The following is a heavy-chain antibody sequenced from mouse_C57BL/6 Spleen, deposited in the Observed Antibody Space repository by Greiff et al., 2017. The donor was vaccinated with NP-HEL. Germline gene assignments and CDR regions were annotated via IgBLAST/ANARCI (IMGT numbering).Heavy chain of an antibody. CDR2: ISGGGGNT. V-gene: IGHV5-9*01. D-gene: IGHD2-5*01. J-gene: IGHJ1*03. Sequence: EVQGVESGGGLVKPGGSLKLSCAASGFTFSSYTMSWVRQTPEKRLEWVATISGGGGNTYYPDSVKGRFTISRDNAKNTLYLQMSSLRSEDTALYYCARRAYYSNREYFEVWGTGTTVTVSS. CDR1: GFTFSSYT. CDR3: ARRAYYSNREYFEV.